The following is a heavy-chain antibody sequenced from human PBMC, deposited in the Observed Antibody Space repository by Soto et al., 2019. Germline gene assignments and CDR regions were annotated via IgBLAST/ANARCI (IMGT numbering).Heavy chain of an antibody. CDR2: IYYSGRT. CDR1: GESISSSSYY. J-gene: IGHJ4*02. CDR3: ARQRTTVVTQAYFDH. D-gene: IGHD2-21*02. V-gene: IGHV4-39*01. Sequence: LSLTCIVCGESISSSSYYWGWIRQPPGKGLEWIGSIYYSGRTYYNPSFKSRVTIPIDTSKNQFSLKLSSVTATDTAVYYCARQRTTVVTQAYFDHWGQGALVTVSS.